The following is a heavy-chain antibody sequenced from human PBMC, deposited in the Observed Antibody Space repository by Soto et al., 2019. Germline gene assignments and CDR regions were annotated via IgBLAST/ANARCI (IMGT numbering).Heavy chain of an antibody. D-gene: IGHD3-16*01. CDR2: INHVGGT. J-gene: IGHJ5*02. CDR3: VRIRYQLPSSVLWLDP. Sequence: SETLSLTCAVYGVFLSESYWTWIRQPPGKGLEWIGEINHVGGTNYNPSLKSRVTMSVDTYQNQFSLRLISVTAADTAMYFCVRIRYQLPSSVLWLDPWGQGTPVTVSS. CDR1: GVFLSESY. V-gene: IGHV4-34*01.